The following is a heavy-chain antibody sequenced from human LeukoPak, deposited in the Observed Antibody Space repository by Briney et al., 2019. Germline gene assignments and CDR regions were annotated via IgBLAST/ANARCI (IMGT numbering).Heavy chain of an antibody. CDR3: ARGDYGPYYFDY. V-gene: IGHV3-11*05. J-gene: IGHJ4*02. CDR2: ISSSGSYT. CDR1: GFTFSDYY. Sequence: GRSLRLSCAAAGFTFSDYYMTWIRQAPGKGLEWVSHISSSGSYTNYADSVKGRFTISRDNAKNSLYLQMHSLRAEDTAVYYCARGDYGPYYFDYWGQGTLVPVSS. D-gene: IGHD4-17*01.